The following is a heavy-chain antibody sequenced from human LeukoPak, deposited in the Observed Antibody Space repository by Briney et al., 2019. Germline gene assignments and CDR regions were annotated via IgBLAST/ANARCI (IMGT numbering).Heavy chain of an antibody. CDR2: ISGSGGST. D-gene: IGHD6-13*01. Sequence: GGSLRLSCAASGFTFSDYYMSWIRQAPGKGLEWVSAISGSGGSTYYADSVKGRFTISRDNAKNSLYLQMNSLRAEDTAVYYCARGGYTYDRAFDIWGQGTMVTVSS. CDR1: GFTFSDYY. CDR3: ARGGYTYDRAFDI. J-gene: IGHJ3*02. V-gene: IGHV3-11*04.